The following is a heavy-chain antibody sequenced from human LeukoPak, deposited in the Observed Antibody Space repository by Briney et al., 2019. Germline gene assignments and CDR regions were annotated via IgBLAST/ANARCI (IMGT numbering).Heavy chain of an antibody. CDR1: GGSISSGSYY. J-gene: IGHJ3*02. CDR2: IYTSGST. V-gene: IGHV4-61*02. Sequence: SETLSLTCTVSGGSISSGSYYWSWIRQPAGKGLEWIRRIYTSGSTNYNPSLKSRVTISVDTSKNQFSLKLSSVTAADTAVYYCAREVGLKTFDIWGQGTMVTVSS. CDR3: AREVGLKTFDI.